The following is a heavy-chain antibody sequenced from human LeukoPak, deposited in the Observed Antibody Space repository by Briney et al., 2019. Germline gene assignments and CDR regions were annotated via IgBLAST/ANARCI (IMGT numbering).Heavy chain of an antibody. J-gene: IGHJ3*02. Sequence: KTSETLSLTCTVSDTSINTYYWSWIRQPPGKGLEWIGEINHSGSTNYNPSLKSRVTISVDTSKNQFSLKLSSVTAADTAVYYCARSLDDSSGCYDGDDAFDIWGQGTMVTVSS. CDR2: INHSGST. V-gene: IGHV4-34*01. CDR3: ARSLDDSSGCYDGDDAFDI. D-gene: IGHD3-22*01. CDR1: DTSINTYY.